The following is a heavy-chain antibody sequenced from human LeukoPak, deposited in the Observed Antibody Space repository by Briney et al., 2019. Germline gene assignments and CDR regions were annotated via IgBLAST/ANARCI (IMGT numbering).Heavy chain of an antibody. Sequence: SVKVSCKASGGTFSNDAISWVRQAPGQGLEWMGRIIPNLGMALYAQKFKGRVTITADKSPSTAYMELSSLTSEDTAVYYCARGNFDYWGQGTLVTVSS. V-gene: IGHV1-69*04. CDR2: IIPNLGMA. CDR3: ARGNFDY. J-gene: IGHJ4*02. CDR1: GGTFSNDA.